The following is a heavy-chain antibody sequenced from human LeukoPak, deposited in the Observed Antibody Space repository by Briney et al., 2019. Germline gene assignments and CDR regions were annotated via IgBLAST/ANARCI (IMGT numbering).Heavy chain of an antibody. CDR1: GGSISSYY. V-gene: IGHV4-59*12. Sequence: SETLSLTCTVSGGSISSYYWSWIRQPPGKGLEWIGYIYYSGSTNYNPSLKSRVTISVDTSKNQFSLKLSSVTPEDTAVYYCARGYEWELNFDYWGQGTLVTVSS. CDR2: IYYSGST. CDR3: ARGYEWELNFDY. J-gene: IGHJ4*02. D-gene: IGHD1-26*01.